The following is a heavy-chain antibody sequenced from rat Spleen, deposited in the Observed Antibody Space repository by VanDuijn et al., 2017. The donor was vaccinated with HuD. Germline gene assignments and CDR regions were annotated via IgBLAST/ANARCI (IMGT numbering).Heavy chain of an antibody. J-gene: IGHJ4*01. V-gene: IGHV5-7*01. CDR1: GFTFSDYN. CDR3: TRGYVMDA. Sequence: EVQLVESGGGLVQPGRSLKLSCAASGFTFSDYNMAWVRQAPKKGLEWVSFISYDGSSTYYRDSVKGRFTISRDNAKNTQYLQMDSLRSEDTATYYCTRGYVMDAWGQGASVTVSS. CDR2: ISYDGSST.